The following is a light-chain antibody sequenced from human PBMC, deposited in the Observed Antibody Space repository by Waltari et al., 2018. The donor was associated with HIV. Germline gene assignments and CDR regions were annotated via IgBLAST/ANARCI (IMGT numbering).Light chain of an antibody. CDR2: NDN. Sequence: QRSRDVSKLIIYNDNHRPSGISDRFSGSRSGNTASLTISGLQAEDEAIYYCSSYVSTKNVLFGGGTKVTVV. CDR3: SSYVSTKNVL. J-gene: IGLJ2*01. V-gene: IGLV2-14*04.